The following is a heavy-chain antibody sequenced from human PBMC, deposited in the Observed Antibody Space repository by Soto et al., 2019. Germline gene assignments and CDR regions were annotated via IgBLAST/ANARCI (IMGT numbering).Heavy chain of an antibody. Sequence: TNLFCWRLLEKSPGKGLEWIGSIYYSGATNYNPSLESRLTISVDTSKNQFSLNLSSVTAADTAVYYCARAMGDWGTYYYYFGFDVWGQGTTVT. V-gene: IGHV4-59*01. CDR3: ARAMGDWGTYYYYFGFDV. D-gene: IGHD3-16*01. CDR2: IYYSGAT. CDR1: TNLFC. J-gene: IGHJ6*02.